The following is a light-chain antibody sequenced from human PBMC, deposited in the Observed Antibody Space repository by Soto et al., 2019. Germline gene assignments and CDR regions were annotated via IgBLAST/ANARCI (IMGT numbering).Light chain of an antibody. CDR1: SSDIGTYNF. CDR3: SSDTTTSTLM. CDR2: EIN. V-gene: IGLV2-14*01. Sequence: QLVLTQPASVSGSPGQSITISCSGTSSDIGTYNFVSWYQQHPGKAPKLLIHEINNRPSGVSIRFSRSKSGNTASLTNSGRQAPDEADYSCSSDTTTSTLMFGRATKLTVL. J-gene: IGLJ3*02.